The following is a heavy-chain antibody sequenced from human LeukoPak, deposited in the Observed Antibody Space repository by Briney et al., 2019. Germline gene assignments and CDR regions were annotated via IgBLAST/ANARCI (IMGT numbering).Heavy chain of an antibody. CDR3: ARDQEEAITIFGVVITRYERGFDP. V-gene: IGHV1-46*01. J-gene: IGHJ5*02. CDR2: INPSGGST. Sequence: ASVKVSCKASGGTFSSYAISWVRQAPGQGLEWMGIINPSGGSTSYAQKFQGRVTMTRDTSTSTVYMELSSLRSEDTAVYYCARDQEEAITIFGVVITRYERGFDPWGQGTLVTVSS. CDR1: GGTFSSYA. D-gene: IGHD3-3*01.